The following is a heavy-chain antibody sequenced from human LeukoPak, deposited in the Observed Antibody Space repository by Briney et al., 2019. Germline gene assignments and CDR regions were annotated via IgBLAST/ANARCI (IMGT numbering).Heavy chain of an antibody. CDR1: GFTFSNYA. CDR2: ISGSATTT. J-gene: IGHJ4*02. CDR3: AKDRQQRYGAYDLGDI. D-gene: IGHD5-12*01. V-gene: IGHV3-23*01. Sequence: GGSLRLSCAASGFTFSNYAMNWVRQAPGKGLEWVSAISGSATTTYYADSVKGRFTISRDNSKNTLYLQMNSLRAEDTAVYYCAKDRQQRYGAYDLGDIWGQGTLVTVSS.